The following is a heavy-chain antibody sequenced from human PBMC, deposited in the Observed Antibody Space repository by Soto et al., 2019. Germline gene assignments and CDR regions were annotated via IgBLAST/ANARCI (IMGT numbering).Heavy chain of an antibody. J-gene: IGHJ6*02. CDR2: IYYSWST. Sequence: SETRSLTCPVCGCSIISSSYYWGWIRQPPGKGLEWIGSIYYSWSTYYNPSLKSRVTIAVDTSQNQFSLKLSSVTAADTAVYYCARDLWGYCGTDCYPLDVWGQGTTVTAP. CDR1: GCSIISSSYY. V-gene: IGHV4-39*02. CDR3: ARDLWGYCGTDCYPLDV. D-gene: IGHD2-21*02.